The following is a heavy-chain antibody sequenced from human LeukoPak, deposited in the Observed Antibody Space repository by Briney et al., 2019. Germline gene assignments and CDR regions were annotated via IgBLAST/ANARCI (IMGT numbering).Heavy chain of an antibody. Sequence: GGSLRLSCAASGFTFSSYAMSWVRQAPGKGLEWVSAISGSGGSTYYADSVKGRFTISRDNSKNTLYLQMNSLRAEDTAVYYCAKDSQRAMRYSGFDYWGQGTLVTVSS. V-gene: IGHV3-23*01. J-gene: IGHJ4*02. CDR3: AKDSQRAMRYSGFDY. CDR2: ISGSGGST. D-gene: IGHD1-26*01. CDR1: GFTFSSYA.